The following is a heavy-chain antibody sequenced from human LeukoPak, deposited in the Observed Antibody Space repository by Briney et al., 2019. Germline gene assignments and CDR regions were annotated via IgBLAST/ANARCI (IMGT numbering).Heavy chain of an antibody. CDR3: AKDSVVVTAIRVGYYFDY. J-gene: IGHJ4*02. D-gene: IGHD2-21*02. CDR2: ISGSGGNT. CDR1: GITFSNYA. V-gene: IGHV3-23*01. Sequence: GGSLRVSCAASGITFSNYAMSWVRQAPGKGLEWVSGISGSGGNTYYADSVKGRFTISRDNSKNTLYLQMNSLRAEDTAVYYCAKDSVVVTAIRVGYYFDYWGQGTLVTVSS.